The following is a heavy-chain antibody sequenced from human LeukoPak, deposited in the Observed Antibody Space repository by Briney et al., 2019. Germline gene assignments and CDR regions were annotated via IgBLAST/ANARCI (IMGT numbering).Heavy chain of an antibody. J-gene: IGHJ6*02. Sequence: PGGSLGLSCSASGFSFSNYAMHWVRRAPGKGLEYVSGISSDGGSTYNADSVKGRFTISRDNDKNTLYLQMNSLRAEDTAVYYCAREGGMDVWGQGTTVTVSS. CDR3: AREGGMDV. V-gene: IGHV3-64*04. CDR1: GFSFSNYA. CDR2: ISSDGGST.